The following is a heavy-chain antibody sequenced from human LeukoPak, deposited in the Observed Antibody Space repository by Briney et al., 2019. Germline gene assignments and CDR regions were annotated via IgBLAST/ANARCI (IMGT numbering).Heavy chain of an antibody. CDR2: INPNSGGT. J-gene: IGHJ4*02. CDR3: ARGGWYSGYVGIDY. CDR1: GYTFTGYY. V-gene: IGHV1-2*04. D-gene: IGHD5-12*01. Sequence: GASVKDSCKASGYTFTGYYMHWERQAPGQGLEWMGWINPNSGGTNYAQKFQGWVTMTRDTSISTAYMELSRLRSDDTAVYYCARGGWYSGYVGIDYWGQGTLVTVSS.